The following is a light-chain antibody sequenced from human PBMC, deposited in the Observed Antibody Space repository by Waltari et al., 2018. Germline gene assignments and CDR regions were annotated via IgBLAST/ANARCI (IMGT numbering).Light chain of an antibody. Sequence: IVMTQSPATLSVSPGQRPPLACRASQSVSSNLAWYQQKPGQAPRLLFYGASTRATGIPARFSGSGSGTEFTLTISSLQSEDFAVYYCQQYNNWGTFGQGTKVEIK. V-gene: IGKV3-15*01. CDR2: GAS. J-gene: IGKJ1*01. CDR1: QSVSSN. CDR3: QQYNNWGT.